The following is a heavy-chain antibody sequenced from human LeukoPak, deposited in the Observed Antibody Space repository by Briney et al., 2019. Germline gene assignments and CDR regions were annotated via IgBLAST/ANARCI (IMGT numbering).Heavy chain of an antibody. D-gene: IGHD1-7*01. CDR1: GFTFSNYV. J-gene: IGHJ4*02. CDR3: ARPLGITGTTPFDY. V-gene: IGHV3-20*04. CDR2: INWNGRSR. Sequence: GGSLRLSCAASGFTFSNYVMSWVRQAPGKGLEWVSGINWNGRSRGYADSLKGRFTISRDNAKNSLYLQMNSLRAEDTALYYCARPLGITGTTPFDYWGQGTLVTVSS.